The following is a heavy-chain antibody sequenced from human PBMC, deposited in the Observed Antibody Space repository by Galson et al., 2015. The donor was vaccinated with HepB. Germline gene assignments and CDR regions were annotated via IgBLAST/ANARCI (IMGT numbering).Heavy chain of an antibody. D-gene: IGHD1-26*01. Sequence: SLRLSCAASGITFSSYALSWVRQAPGKGLEWVSAITGTGGGTYYADSVKGRFTISRDNSKNTVYLQMNSLRAEDTAIYYCAKDTDGTYYDYPYYYYMDVWGVGTTVTVSS. CDR2: ITGTGGGT. CDR3: AKDTDGTYYDYPYYYYMDV. J-gene: IGHJ6*03. V-gene: IGHV3-23*01. CDR1: GITFSSYA.